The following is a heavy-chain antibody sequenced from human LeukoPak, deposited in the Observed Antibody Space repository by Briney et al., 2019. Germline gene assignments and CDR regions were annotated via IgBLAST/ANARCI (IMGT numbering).Heavy chain of an antibody. CDR1: GYIFNSYD. V-gene: IGHV1-8*01. CDR3: ARGRYYYGSGTRFDY. CDR2: LNPNSGNR. J-gene: IGHJ4*02. D-gene: IGHD3-10*01. Sequence: GASVNVSCKASGYIFNSYDINWVRQATGQGLEWMGWLNPNSGNRGYAQKFQGRVTMTRNTSISTAYMELSSLRSEDTSVYYCARGRYYYGSGTRFDYWGQGTLVTVSS.